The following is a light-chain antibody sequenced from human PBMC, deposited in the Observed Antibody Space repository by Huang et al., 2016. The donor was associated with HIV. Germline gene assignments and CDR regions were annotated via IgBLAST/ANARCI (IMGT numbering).Light chain of an antibody. CDR1: QSLLHSNGYNY. CDR2: LGS. CDR3: MQALQTPYT. J-gene: IGKJ2*01. Sequence: DIVMTQSPLSLPVTPGEPASISCRSSQSLLHSNGYNYLDWYLQKPGQSPQLLIYLGSNRASGVPDRFSGSGSGTDFTLKSSRVEAEDVGVYYCMQALQTPYTFGQGTKPEIK. V-gene: IGKV2-28*01.